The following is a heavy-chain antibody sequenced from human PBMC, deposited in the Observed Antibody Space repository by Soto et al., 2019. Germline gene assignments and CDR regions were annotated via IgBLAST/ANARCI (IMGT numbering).Heavy chain of an antibody. Sequence: SETLSLTCTVSGGSISSYYWSWIRQPPGKGLEWIGYIYYSGSTNYNPSLKSRVTISVDTSKNQFSLKLSSVTAADTAVYYCARLVWLAAPFDYWGQGTLVTVSS. J-gene: IGHJ4*02. CDR3: ARLVWLAAPFDY. V-gene: IGHV4-59*08. CDR1: GGSISSYY. CDR2: IYYSGST. D-gene: IGHD6-19*01.